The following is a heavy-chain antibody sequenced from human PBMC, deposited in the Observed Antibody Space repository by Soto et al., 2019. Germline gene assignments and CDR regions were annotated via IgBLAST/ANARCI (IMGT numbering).Heavy chain of an antibody. CDR3: APLSVSLSGPYGIHV. J-gene: IGHJ6*02. Sequence: LRLSCAASGFTIRNYDMHWVRQTTGKGLEWVSGIGDIDDPYYADSVKGRFTISREIAKNSLYLQMDGLTAADTAVYYCAPLSVSLSGPYGIHVWGQGTTVTVSS. CDR2: IGDIDDP. CDR1: GFTIRNYD. V-gene: IGHV3-13*02. D-gene: IGHD2-15*01.